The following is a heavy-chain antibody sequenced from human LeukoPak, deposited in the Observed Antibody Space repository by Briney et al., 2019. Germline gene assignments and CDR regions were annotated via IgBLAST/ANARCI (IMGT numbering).Heavy chain of an antibody. CDR3: ARSGTVGAMPV. CDR2: IYYSGRT. V-gene: IGHV4-39*07. J-gene: IGHJ4*02. D-gene: IGHD1-26*01. Sequence: PSETLSLTCTVSGDSISSGSYYWGWIRQPPGKGLEWIGSIYYSGRTSHNPSLKSRVTISVDTSKNQFSLKLSSVTAADTAVYYCARSGTVGAMPVWGQGTLVTVSS. CDR1: GDSISSGSYY.